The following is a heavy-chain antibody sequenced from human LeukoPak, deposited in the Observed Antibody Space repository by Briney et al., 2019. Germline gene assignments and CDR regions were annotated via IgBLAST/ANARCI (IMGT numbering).Heavy chain of an antibody. D-gene: IGHD3-3*01. V-gene: IGHV3-20*04. CDR2: INWNGGST. J-gene: IGHJ4*02. Sequence: GGSLRLSCAASGSTFDDYGMSWVRQAPGKGLEWVSGINWNGGSTGYADSVKGRFTISRDNAKNSLYLQMNSLRAEDTALYYCARLKTYYDFWSGYYMDYWGQGTLVTVSS. CDR1: GSTFDDYG. CDR3: ARLKTYYDFWSGYYMDY.